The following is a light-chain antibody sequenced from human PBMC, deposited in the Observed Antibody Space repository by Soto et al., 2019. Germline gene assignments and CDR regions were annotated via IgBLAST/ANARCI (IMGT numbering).Light chain of an antibody. CDR1: SSNIGGNT. V-gene: IGLV1-44*01. Sequence: QSVLTQPPSASETPGQRVTISCSGSSSNIGGNTVNWYQQLPGTAPKLLIYSNNQRPSGVPDRFSGSKSGTSASLAISGLQSEDEADYSCAAWDDSLNGYVFGTGTKVTVL. CDR2: SNN. J-gene: IGLJ1*01. CDR3: AAWDDSLNGYV.